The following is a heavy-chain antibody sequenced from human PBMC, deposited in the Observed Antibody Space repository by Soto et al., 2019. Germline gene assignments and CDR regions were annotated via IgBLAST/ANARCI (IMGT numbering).Heavy chain of an antibody. J-gene: IGHJ6*02. D-gene: IGHD3-3*01. CDR2: TYYRSKWYN. Sequence: SQTLSLTCAISGDSVSSNSAAWNWIRQSPSRGLEWLGRTYYRSKWYNDYAVSVKSRITINPDTSKNQFSLQLNSVTPEDTAVYYCARGFWSGVEPNYCYYGMDVWGQGTTVTVSS. CDR3: ARGFWSGVEPNYCYYGMDV. V-gene: IGHV6-1*01. CDR1: GDSVSSNSAA.